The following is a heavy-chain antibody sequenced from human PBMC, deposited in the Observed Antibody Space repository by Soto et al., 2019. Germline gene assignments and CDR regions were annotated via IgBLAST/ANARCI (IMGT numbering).Heavy chain of an antibody. D-gene: IGHD6-19*01. CDR2: ISGSGGST. J-gene: IGHJ4*02. CDR3: AKDTTYIAVAGMEYYFDY. Sequence: PGGSLRLSCAASGFTFSSYAMSWVRQAPGKGLEWVSAISGSGGSTYYADSVKGRFTISRDNSKNTLYLQMNSLRAEDTAVYYCAKDTTYIAVAGMEYYFDYWGQGTLVTVSS. V-gene: IGHV3-23*01. CDR1: GFTFSSYA.